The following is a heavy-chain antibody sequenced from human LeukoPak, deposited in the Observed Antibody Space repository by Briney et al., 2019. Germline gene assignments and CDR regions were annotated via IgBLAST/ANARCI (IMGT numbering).Heavy chain of an antibody. CDR1: GYSFTTYW. D-gene: IGHD6-19*01. CDR3: ARHQYSGGWSYAFDI. V-gene: IGHV5-51*01. Sequence: PGESLKISCKSSGYSFTTYWIAWVRQMPGKGLEWMGIIYPGDSDTRYSPSFQGQVTISADKSTNTAYLQWGSLKASDTAMYYCARHQYSGGWSYAFDIWGQGTMVTVSS. CDR2: IYPGDSDT. J-gene: IGHJ3*02.